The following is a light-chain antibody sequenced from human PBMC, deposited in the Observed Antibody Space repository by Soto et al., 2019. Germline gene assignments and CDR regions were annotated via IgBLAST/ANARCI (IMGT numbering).Light chain of an antibody. CDR1: QSASSN. CDR2: GAS. Sequence: EIVMTQSPGTLSVSPGERATLSCRARQSASSNLAWYHQQPGQAPRLLIYGASTRATVIPARFSGSGSGTEFTLTISSLQAEDFAVYYCQQYNNWPGTFGQGTQLEIK. CDR3: QQYNNWPGT. J-gene: IGKJ1*01. V-gene: IGKV3-15*01.